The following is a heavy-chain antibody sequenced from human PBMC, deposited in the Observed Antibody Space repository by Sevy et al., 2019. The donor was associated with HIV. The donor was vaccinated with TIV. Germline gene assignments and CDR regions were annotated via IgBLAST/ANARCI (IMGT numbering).Heavy chain of an antibody. CDR1: GGSVRSSPYY. CDR3: AASLPLNVVCSSTSCYGAFDY. V-gene: IGHV4-39*01. J-gene: IGHJ4*02. Sequence: TLSLTCSVSGGSVRSSPYYWGWIRQSPGKGLEWIGSTYYSGSTYYNPSLKSRVMISVDTSRSQFSLKLNSVTAADTAVYYCAASLPLNVVCSSTSCYGAFDYWGQGTAVTVSS. CDR2: TYYSGST. D-gene: IGHD2-2*01.